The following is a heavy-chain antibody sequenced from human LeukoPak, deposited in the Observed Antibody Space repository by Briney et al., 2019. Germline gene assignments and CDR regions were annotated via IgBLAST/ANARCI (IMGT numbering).Heavy chain of an antibody. Sequence: GESLRLSCAASGFTFSTYAMNWVRQAPGKGLEWVSSISSSSSYIYYADSVKGRFTISRDNAKNSLYLQMNSLRAEDTAVYYCAREAPNCSSTSCLFDYWGQGTLVTVSS. J-gene: IGHJ4*02. CDR3: AREAPNCSSTSCLFDY. D-gene: IGHD2-2*01. V-gene: IGHV3-21*01. CDR2: ISSSSSYI. CDR1: GFTFSTYA.